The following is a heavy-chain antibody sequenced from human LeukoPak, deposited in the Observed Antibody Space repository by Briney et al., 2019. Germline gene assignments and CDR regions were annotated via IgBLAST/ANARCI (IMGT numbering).Heavy chain of an antibody. D-gene: IGHD2-2*02. V-gene: IGHV3-43D*03. Sequence: GGSLRLSCAASGFTFDDYAMHWVRQAPGKGLEWVSLISWDGGNIYYADSMKGRFTISRDNSKNSLYLQMNSLRAEDSAFYYCAKAAIRYTTRWNNFDYWGQGTLVTVSS. CDR2: ISWDGGNI. CDR1: GFTFDDYA. J-gene: IGHJ4*02. CDR3: AKAAIRYTTRWNNFDY.